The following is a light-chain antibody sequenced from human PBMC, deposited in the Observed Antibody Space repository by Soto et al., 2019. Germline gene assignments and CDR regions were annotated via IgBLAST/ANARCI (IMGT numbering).Light chain of an antibody. CDR2: DAS. CDR3: QQSLNWPLT. J-gene: IGKJ3*01. V-gene: IGKV3-15*01. Sequence: DIVMTQSPATLSVSPGERATLSCGASQSIGNNLGWFQQRPGQAPRLLIYDASTRATNVPARFSGSGSGTEFTLTISSLQPEDFAVYYCQQSLNWPLTFGHGTKVDIK. CDR1: QSIGNN.